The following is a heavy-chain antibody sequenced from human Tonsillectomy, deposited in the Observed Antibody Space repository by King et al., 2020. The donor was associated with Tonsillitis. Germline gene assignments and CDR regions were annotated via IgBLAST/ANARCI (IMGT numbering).Heavy chain of an antibody. CDR1: GFTFSSYG. J-gene: IGHJ6*02. V-gene: IGHV3-30*18. D-gene: IGHD6-13*01. Sequence: VQLVESGGGVVQPGRSLRLSCAASGFTFSSYGMHWVRQAPGKGLEWVAVISYDGSNKYYADSVKGRFTISRDNSKNTLYLQLNSLRAEDTAVYYCAKDLHLLQQVVLYYYYGMDVWGQGTTVTVSS. CDR3: AKDLHLLQQVVLYYYYGMDV. CDR2: ISYDGSNK.